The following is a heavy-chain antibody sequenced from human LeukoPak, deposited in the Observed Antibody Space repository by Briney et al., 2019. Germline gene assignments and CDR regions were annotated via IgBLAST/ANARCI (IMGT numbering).Heavy chain of an antibody. Sequence: GGSLRLSCAASGFTFSSYAMSWVRQAPGKGLEWVSAISGSGGSTYYADSVKGRFTISRDNSKNTLYLQMNSLRAEDTAVYYCAKGDSSGYYYVTQPFDYWGQGTLVTVSS. D-gene: IGHD3-22*01. CDR3: AKGDSSGYYYVTQPFDY. J-gene: IGHJ4*02. V-gene: IGHV3-23*01. CDR2: ISGSGGST. CDR1: GFTFSSYA.